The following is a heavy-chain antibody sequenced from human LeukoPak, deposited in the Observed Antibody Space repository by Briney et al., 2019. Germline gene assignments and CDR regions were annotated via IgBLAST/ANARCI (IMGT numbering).Heavy chain of an antibody. Sequence: ASVKVSCKASGYTFTGYYMHWVRQAPGQGLEWMGWINPNSGGTNYAQKFQGRVTMTRDTSISTAYMELSRLRSDDTAVYYCARGGGYGVRYYYYYVDVWGKGTTVTVSS. V-gene: IGHV1-2*02. CDR2: INPNSGGT. CDR3: ARGGGYGVRYYYYYVDV. CDR1: GYTFTGYY. D-gene: IGHD5-12*01. J-gene: IGHJ6*03.